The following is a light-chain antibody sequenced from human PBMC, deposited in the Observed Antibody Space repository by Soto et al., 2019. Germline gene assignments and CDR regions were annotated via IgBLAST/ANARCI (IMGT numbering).Light chain of an antibody. CDR1: QRVSSRF. V-gene: IGKV3D-15*01. CDR2: GAS. CDR3: PHYNDWPPT. Sequence: TQSPDTLYLSPGERATLSCRASQRVSSRFFAWYQQKPAQAPRLLMYGASTRATGIPDRFSGSGSGTEFTLTISSLQSEDFAVYFCPHYNDWPPTFGPGTKVDIK. J-gene: IGKJ3*01.